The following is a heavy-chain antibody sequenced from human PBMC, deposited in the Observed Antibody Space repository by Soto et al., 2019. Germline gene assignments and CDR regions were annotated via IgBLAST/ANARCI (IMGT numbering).Heavy chain of an antibody. Sequence: VGSLRLSCAASGFAFRSYNMNWVRQAPGKGLEWVASISSGSSNIYYADSVKGRFTISRDNAKNSLYLQMDSLRAEDSAVYYCASATVVTATFDFWGQGTLVTVSS. CDR1: GFAFRSYN. D-gene: IGHD2-21*02. V-gene: IGHV3-21*01. CDR2: ISSGSSNI. CDR3: ASATVVTATFDF. J-gene: IGHJ4*02.